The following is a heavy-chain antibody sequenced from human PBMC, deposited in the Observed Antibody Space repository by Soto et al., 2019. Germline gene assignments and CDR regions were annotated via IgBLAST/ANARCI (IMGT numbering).Heavy chain of an antibody. CDR2: ISYDGSNK. V-gene: IGHV3-30*03. D-gene: IGHD2-15*01. J-gene: IGHJ2*01. CDR3: QAEDGIRDTVPVSAFLLNRSSDL. Sequence: KGLEWVSVISYDGSNKYYAASVKGRFTISRDNSKNTLYLQMNSLRAEDTAVFFFQAEDGIRDTVPVSAFLLNRSSDL.